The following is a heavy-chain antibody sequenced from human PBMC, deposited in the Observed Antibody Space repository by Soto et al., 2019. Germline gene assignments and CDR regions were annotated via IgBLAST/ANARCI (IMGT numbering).Heavy chain of an antibody. CDR2: IKSKTDGRTT. Sequence: GGSLRLSCAASGFTFSNAWMNWVRQAPGKGLEWVGRIKSKTDGRTTDYAAPVKGRFTISRDDSKNTLYLQMNSLKTEDTAVYYCTTDSVVVAASVDYWGQGTLVTVSS. CDR1: GFTFSNAW. CDR3: TTDSVVVAASVDY. D-gene: IGHD2-15*01. V-gene: IGHV3-15*07. J-gene: IGHJ4*02.